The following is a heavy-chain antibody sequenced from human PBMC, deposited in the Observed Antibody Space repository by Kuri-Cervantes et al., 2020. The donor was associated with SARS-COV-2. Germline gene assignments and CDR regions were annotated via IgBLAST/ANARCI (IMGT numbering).Heavy chain of an antibody. CDR2: ISGSGGST. D-gene: IGHD4-17*01. V-gene: IGHV3-23*01. CDR1: GFPFSSYA. J-gene: IGHJ6*02. Sequence: GESLKISFAASGFPFSSYAMSWVRPAPGKGVEWVSAISGSGGSTYYANAVKGRFTISRDYSKNTLYLQMNSLRAEDTAVYYWAKDDYSDQLGSYYYYGIDVWGHGTTVTVSS. CDR3: AKDDYSDQLGSYYYYGIDV.